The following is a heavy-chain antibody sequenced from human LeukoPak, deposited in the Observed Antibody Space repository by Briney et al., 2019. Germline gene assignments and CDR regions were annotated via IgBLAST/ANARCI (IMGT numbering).Heavy chain of an antibody. D-gene: IGHD3-9*01. CDR2: INRSGST. CDR3: ARSARVLTCPYYFDY. CDR1: GGSFSGYY. J-gene: IGHJ4*02. Sequence: SETLSLTCAVYGGSFSGYYWSWLRQPPGKGLEWLGEINRSGSTNYNPSLKSRVTISVDTSKNQFSLKLSSVTAADTAVYYCARSARVLTCPYYFDYWGQGTLDTVSS. V-gene: IGHV4-34*01.